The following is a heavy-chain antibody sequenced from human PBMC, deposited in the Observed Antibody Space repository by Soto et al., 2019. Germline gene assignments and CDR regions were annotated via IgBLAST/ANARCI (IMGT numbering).Heavy chain of an antibody. CDR1: GGSISSGGYY. CDR3: ATYGSGTYKPTTFDY. D-gene: IGHD3-10*01. Sequence: QVQLQESGPGLVKPSQTLSLTCTVSGGSISSGGYYWSWIRQHPGKGLEWIGYIYYSGSTYYNPSLKSRVTISVDTSENQFSLKLSSVTAADTAVYYWATYGSGTYKPTTFDYWGQGTLVTVSS. CDR2: IYYSGST. V-gene: IGHV4-31*03. J-gene: IGHJ4*02.